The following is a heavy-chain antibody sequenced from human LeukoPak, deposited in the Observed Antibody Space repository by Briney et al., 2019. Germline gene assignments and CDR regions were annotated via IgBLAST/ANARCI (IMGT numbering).Heavy chain of an antibody. V-gene: IGHV3-20*04. CDR3: ARATGGLLGNWFDP. CDR2: IHWTGGRT. CDR1: GFTFSSYA. Sequence: GGSLRLSCAASGFTFSSYAMSWVRQAPGKGLEWVSGIHWTGGRTDYADSVKGRFTVSRDNAKNSLCLQMNSLRVEDTAFYYCARATGGLLGNWFDPWGQGTLVTVSS. J-gene: IGHJ5*02. D-gene: IGHD2-8*02.